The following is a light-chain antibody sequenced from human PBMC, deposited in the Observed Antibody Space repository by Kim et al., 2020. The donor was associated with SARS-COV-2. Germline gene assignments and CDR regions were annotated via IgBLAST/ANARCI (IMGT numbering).Light chain of an antibody. CDR1: KLGDKY. Sequence: SVAPVQTASITCSGDKLGDKYACWYQQKPGQSPVLVIYQDSKRPSGIPERFSGSKPGNTATLTISGTQAMDEADYYCQAWDSSTVVFGGGTQLTVL. CDR3: QAWDSSTVV. V-gene: IGLV3-1*01. J-gene: IGLJ2*01. CDR2: QDS.